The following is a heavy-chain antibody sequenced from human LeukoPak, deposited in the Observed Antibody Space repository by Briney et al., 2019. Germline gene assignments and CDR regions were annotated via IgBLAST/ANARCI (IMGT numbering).Heavy chain of an antibody. CDR2: INPNSAGP. J-gene: IGHJ3*02. CDR3: ARDGARYYGSGDDAFDI. D-gene: IGHD3-10*01. Sequence: GASVKVSCKASGYTFTDYFIHWVRQAPGQGLEWMGWINPNSAGPNYAQKFQGRVTMTRDTSISTAYMELSGLRSDDTAVYYCARDGARYYGSGDDAFDIWGQGTMVTVSS. V-gene: IGHV1-2*02. CDR1: GYTFTDYF.